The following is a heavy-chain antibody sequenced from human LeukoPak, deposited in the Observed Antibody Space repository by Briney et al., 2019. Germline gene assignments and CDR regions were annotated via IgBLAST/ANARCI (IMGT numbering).Heavy chain of an antibody. Sequence: PGGSLRLSCAASGFTFSNYWMHWVRQAPGKGLEWVANIKQDGSEKYYVDSVKGRFTISRDNAKNSLYLQMNSLRAEDTAVYYCASLGATTKPFDYWGQGTLVTVSS. CDR1: GFTFSNYW. J-gene: IGHJ4*02. CDR3: ASLGATTKPFDY. V-gene: IGHV3-7*01. CDR2: IKQDGSEK. D-gene: IGHD1-26*01.